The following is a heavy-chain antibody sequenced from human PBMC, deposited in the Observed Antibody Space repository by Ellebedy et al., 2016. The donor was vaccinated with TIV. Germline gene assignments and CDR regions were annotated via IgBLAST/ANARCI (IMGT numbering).Heavy chain of an antibody. D-gene: IGHD3-22*01. CDR2: IIPIFAKA. Sequence: AASVKVSCKASGCTFSSYTIGWVRQAPGQGLEWMGGIIPIFAKANYAQKFQGRVTITADESTSTAYMELSRLRSEDTAVYYCARHSSGYYYTVGAFDIWGQGTMVTVSS. J-gene: IGHJ3*02. V-gene: IGHV1-69*13. CDR3: ARHSSGYYYTVGAFDI. CDR1: GCTFSSYT.